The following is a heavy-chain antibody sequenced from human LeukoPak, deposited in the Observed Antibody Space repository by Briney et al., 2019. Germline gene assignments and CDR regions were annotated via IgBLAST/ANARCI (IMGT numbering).Heavy chain of an antibody. CDR1: GFTFSSYW. Sequence: GGSLRLSCAASGFTFSSYWMSWVRQAPGKGLEWVANIKQDGSEKYYVDSVKGRFTISRDNAKNSLYLQMNSLRAEDTAVYYCARIRPYDYVWGSYRPNDYWGQGTLVTVSS. V-gene: IGHV3-7*03. D-gene: IGHD3-16*02. CDR2: IKQDGSEK. CDR3: ARIRPYDYVWGSYRPNDY. J-gene: IGHJ4*02.